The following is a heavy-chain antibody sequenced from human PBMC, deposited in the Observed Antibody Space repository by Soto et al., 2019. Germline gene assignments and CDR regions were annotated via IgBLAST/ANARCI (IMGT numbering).Heavy chain of an antibody. CDR1: GGSISSGDYY. CDR3: ASGYCSGGSCYQDYYYYYGMDV. J-gene: IGHJ6*02. V-gene: IGHV4-30-4*01. CDR2: IYYSGST. D-gene: IGHD2-15*01. Sequence: QVQLQESGPGLVKPSQTLSLTCTVSGGSISSGDYYWSWIRQPPGKGLEWIGYIYYSGSTYYNPSLKSRVTISGDTSKNQFSLKLSSVTAAATAGYYCASGYCSGGSCYQDYYYYYGMDVWGQGTTVTVSS.